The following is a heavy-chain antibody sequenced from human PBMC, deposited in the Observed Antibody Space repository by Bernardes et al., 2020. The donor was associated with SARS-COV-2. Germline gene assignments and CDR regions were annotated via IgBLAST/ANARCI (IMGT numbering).Heavy chain of an antibody. J-gene: IGHJ5*02. CDR3: AKDGRDYNSQDEDNWFDP. V-gene: IGHV3-74*01. D-gene: IGHD4-17*01. CDR2: ISSDGSIT. CDR1: GFTFSKSW. Sequence: GGSLRLSCAASGFTFSKSWMHWVRQAPGKGLEWVSHISSDGSITNYADSVKGRFTVSRDNAKNTLYLEMESLKGEDTAVYYCAKDGRDYNSQDEDNWFDPWGQGTLVTVSS.